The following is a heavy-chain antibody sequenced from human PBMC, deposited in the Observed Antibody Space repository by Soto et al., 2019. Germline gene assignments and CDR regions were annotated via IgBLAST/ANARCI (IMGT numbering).Heavy chain of an antibody. D-gene: IGHD2-15*01. Sequence: ASVKVSCKASGYTFTNYGISCVRQAPGEGLEWVGWINTSNDNKLYAQKLQGRLTLTTDTSTSTAYMDLTTLRSDDTAVYFCARDPGAASFDFWAQGTLVTVS. CDR1: GYTFTNYG. CDR2: INTSNDNK. CDR3: ARDPGAASFDF. V-gene: IGHV1-18*01. J-gene: IGHJ4*02.